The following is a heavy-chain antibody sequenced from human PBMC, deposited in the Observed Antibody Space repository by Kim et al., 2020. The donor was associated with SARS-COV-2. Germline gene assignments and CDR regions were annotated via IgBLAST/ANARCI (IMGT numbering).Heavy chain of an antibody. CDR2: IYSGGSST. J-gene: IGHJ2*01. CDR1: GFTFSSYA. D-gene: IGHD6-13*01. CDR3: ASHSGIAAAGTWYFDL. V-gene: IGHV3-23*03. Sequence: GGSLRLSCPASGFTFSSYAMSWVRQAPVKGLEWVSVIYSGGSSTYYADSVKGRFTISRDNSKNTLYLQMNSLRAEDTAVYYCASHSGIAAAGTWYFDLWGRGTLVTVSS.